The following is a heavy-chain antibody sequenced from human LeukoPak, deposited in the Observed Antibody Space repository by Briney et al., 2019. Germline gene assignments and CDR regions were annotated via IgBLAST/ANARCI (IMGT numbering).Heavy chain of an antibody. CDR1: GYTFTSYA. CDR2: INAGNGNT. CDR3: AIATKDSSGYYYARNYYYGMDV. Sequence: ASVKVSCKASGYTFTSYAMHWVRQAPGQGLEWMGWINAGNGNTKYSQKFQGRVTITRDTSASTAYMELSSLRSEDTAVYYCAIATKDSSGYYYARNYYYGMDVWGQGTTVTVSS. D-gene: IGHD3-22*01. V-gene: IGHV1-3*01. J-gene: IGHJ6*02.